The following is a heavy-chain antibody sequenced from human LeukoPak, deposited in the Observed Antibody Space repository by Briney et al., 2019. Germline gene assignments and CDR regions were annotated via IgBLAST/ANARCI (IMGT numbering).Heavy chain of an antibody. D-gene: IGHD5-24*01. CDR2: IYHSGST. J-gene: IGHJ4*02. CDR1: GYSISSGYY. CDR3: ASNDLIMATTRGRVDY. V-gene: IGHV4-38-2*02. Sequence: PSETLSLTCTVSGYSISSGYYWGWIRQPPGKGLEWIGSIYHSGSTYYNPSLKSRVTTSVDTSKNQFSLKLSSVTAADTAVYYCASNDLIMATTRGRVDYWGQGTLVTVSS.